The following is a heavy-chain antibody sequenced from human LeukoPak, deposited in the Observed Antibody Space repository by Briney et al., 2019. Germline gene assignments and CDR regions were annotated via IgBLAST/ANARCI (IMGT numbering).Heavy chain of an antibody. J-gene: IGHJ4*02. CDR1: RYSISGGYY. D-gene: IGHD5-24*01. V-gene: IGHV4-38-2*02. CDR3: ARVIREPEEMATPDY. CDR2: IYHSGST. Sequence: SETLSLTCNVSRYSISGGYYWGWIRQPPGKGLEWIGNIYHSGSTYYNPSLKSRVTISVDTSKNQFSLKLSSVTAAVTAVYYCARVIREPEEMATPDYWGQGTLVTVSS.